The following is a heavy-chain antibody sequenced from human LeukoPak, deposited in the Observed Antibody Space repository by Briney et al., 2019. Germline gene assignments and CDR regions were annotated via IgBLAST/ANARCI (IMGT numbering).Heavy chain of an antibody. V-gene: IGHV3-48*04. CDR3: ASVGYSSGWSTYYYYGMDV. CDR2: ISSSSSTI. Sequence: PGGSLRLSCAASGFTFSSYSMNWVRQAPGKGLEWVSYISSSSSTIYYADSVKGRFTISRDNAKNSLYLQMNSLRAEDAAVYYCASVGYSSGWSTYYYYGMDVWGQGTTVTVSS. D-gene: IGHD6-19*01. CDR1: GFTFSSYS. J-gene: IGHJ6*02.